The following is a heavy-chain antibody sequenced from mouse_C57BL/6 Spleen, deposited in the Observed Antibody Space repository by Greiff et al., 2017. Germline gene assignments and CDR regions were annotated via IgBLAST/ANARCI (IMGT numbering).Heavy chain of an antibody. Sequence: VQLQQSGPELVKPGASVKMSCKASGYTFTDYNMHWVKQSHGKSLEWIGYINPNNGGTSYNQKFKGKATLTVNKSSSTAYMELRRLTSEDSAVYYCGRVYEGYSAWFAYWGKGTLVTVSA. V-gene: IGHV1-22*01. CDR3: GRVYEGYSAWFAY. CDR2: INPNNGGT. D-gene: IGHD2-3*01. CDR1: GYTFTDYN. J-gene: IGHJ3*01.